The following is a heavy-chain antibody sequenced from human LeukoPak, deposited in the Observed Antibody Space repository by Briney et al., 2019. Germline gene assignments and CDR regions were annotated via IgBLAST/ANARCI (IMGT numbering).Heavy chain of an antibody. CDR1: GGPISSYY. J-gene: IGHJ4*02. Sequence: PSETLSLTCTVSGGPISSYYWSWIRQPPGKGLEWIGYIYYSGSTNYNPSLKSRVTISVDTSKNQFSLKLSSVTAADTAAYYCARLLAAAGLIYFDYWGQGTLVTVSS. CDR2: IYYSGST. V-gene: IGHV4-59*01. D-gene: IGHD6-13*01. CDR3: ARLLAAAGLIYFDY.